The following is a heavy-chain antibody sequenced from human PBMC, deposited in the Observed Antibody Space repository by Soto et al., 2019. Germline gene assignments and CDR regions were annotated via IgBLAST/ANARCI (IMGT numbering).Heavy chain of an antibody. CDR1: GFSLTTSGVG. J-gene: IGHJ5*02. D-gene: IGHD4-17*01. CDR2: IYWDDDK. Sequence: QITLKESGPTLVKPTQTLTLTCTFSGFSLTTSGVGVGWLRQPPGPALEWLALIYWDDDKRASPSLKSRLTITTDTSKNQVGLTMTNMDPADTATYFCAHRTTTVTWWVDPWGQGTLVTVSS. CDR3: AHRTTTVTWWVDP. V-gene: IGHV2-5*02.